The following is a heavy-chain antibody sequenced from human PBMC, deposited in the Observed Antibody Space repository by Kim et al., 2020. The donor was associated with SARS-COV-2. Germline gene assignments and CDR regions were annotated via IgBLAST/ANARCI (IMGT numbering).Heavy chain of an antibody. D-gene: IGHD6-19*01. CDR2: IKSKTDGGTT. V-gene: IGHV3-15*01. J-gene: IGHJ3*02. Sequence: GGSLRLSCAASGFTFSNAWMSWVRQAPGKGLEWVGRIKSKTDGGTTDYAAPVKGRFTISRDDSKNTLYLQMNSLKTEDTAVYYCTTDLEEHGGWYTDAFDIWGQGTMVTVSS. CDR1: GFTFSNAW. CDR3: TTDLEEHGGWYTDAFDI.